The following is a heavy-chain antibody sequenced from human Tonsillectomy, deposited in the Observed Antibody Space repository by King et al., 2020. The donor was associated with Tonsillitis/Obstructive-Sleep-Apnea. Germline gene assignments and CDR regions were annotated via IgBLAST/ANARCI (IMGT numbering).Heavy chain of an antibody. CDR3: AREQRYSSSCDFQH. CDR1: GFTFSSYS. Sequence: QLVQSGGGLVKPGGSLRLSCAASGFTFSSYSMNWVRQAPGKGLEWVSSISSSSSYIYYAESVKGRFTISRDNAKNSLYRQMNSLRAEDTAVYYCAREQRYSSSCDFQHWGQGTLVTVSS. D-gene: IGHD6-13*01. V-gene: IGHV3-21*01. CDR2: ISSSSSYI. J-gene: IGHJ1*01.